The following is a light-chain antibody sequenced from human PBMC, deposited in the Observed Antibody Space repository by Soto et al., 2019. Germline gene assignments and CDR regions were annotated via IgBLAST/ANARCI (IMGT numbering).Light chain of an antibody. J-gene: IGLJ2*01. CDR2: EVR. CDR1: MRDVGAYNL. V-gene: IGLV2-14*01. Sequence: HPASVCCSAGRSITISCSGTMRDVGAYNLVSWYQQHPGTAPKLIIYEVRNRPSGISSRFSGSRSGNTASLTISGLQSEDQGDHYCSAYTARSTMVFGGGTKVTVL. CDR3: SAYTARSTMV.